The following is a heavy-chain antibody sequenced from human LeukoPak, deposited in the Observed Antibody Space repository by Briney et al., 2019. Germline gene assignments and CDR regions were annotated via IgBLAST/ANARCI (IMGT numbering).Heavy chain of an antibody. J-gene: IGHJ6*03. CDR1: GFTFSSYG. CDR2: IRYDGSNK. CDR3: AKDLRRAGSQLVIMDYYYYMDV. D-gene: IGHD6-6*01. V-gene: IGHV3-30*02. Sequence: GGSLRLSCAASGFTFSSYGMPWVRQAPGKGLEWVAFIRYDGSNKYYADSVKGRFTISRDNSKNTLYLQMNSLRAEDTAVYYCAKDLRRAGSQLVIMDYYYYMDVWGKGTTVTVSS.